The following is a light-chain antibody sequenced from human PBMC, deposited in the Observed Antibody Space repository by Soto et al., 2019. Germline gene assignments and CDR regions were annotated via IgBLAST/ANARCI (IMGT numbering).Light chain of an antibody. CDR1: QSVSSN. CDR2: GAS. CDR3: QQYNNWPVT. Sequence: EIVMTQSPATLSVSPGERATLSCRASQSVSSNLAWYQQKPGQSPRLLIYGASTRDTGIPARFSGSGSGTDFTLTISSLQSEEFAVYYCQQYNNWPVTFGQRTKEEIK. V-gene: IGKV3-15*01. J-gene: IGKJ1*01.